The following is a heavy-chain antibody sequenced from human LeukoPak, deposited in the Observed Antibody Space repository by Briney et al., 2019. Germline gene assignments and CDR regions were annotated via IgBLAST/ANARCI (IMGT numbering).Heavy chain of an antibody. J-gene: IGHJ4*02. CDR1: GFTFSRYE. CDR2: ISNSGSPT. D-gene: IGHD1-1*01. Sequence: PGGSLRLSCAASGFTFSRYEMNWLRQAPGKGLEWVSYISNSGSPTYYADSVKGRFTISRDNAKNSLYLQMDSLRAGDTAVYYCGGGPELEPNYFDYWGQGTLVTVSS. CDR3: GGGPELEPNYFDY. V-gene: IGHV3-48*03.